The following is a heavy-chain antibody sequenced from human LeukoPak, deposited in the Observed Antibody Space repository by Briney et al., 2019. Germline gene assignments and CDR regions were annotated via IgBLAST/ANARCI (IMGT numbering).Heavy chain of an antibody. CDR2: IWYDGSNK. CDR3: ARMYSGSHIDY. D-gene: IGHD1-26*01. Sequence: PGGSLRLSCAASGFTFSSYGVHWVRQAPGEGLEWVAVIWYDGSNKYYAHSVKGRFTISRDNSKNTLYLQMNSLRAEDTAVYYCARMYSGSHIDYWGQGTLVTVSS. V-gene: IGHV3-33*01. CDR1: GFTFSSYG. J-gene: IGHJ4*02.